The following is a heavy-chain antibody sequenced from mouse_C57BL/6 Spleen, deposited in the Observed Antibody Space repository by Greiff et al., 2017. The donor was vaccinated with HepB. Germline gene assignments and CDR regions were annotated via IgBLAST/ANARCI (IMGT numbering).Heavy chain of an antibody. D-gene: IGHD1-1*01. J-gene: IGHJ1*03. V-gene: IGHV1-54*01. CDR2: INPGSGGT. Sequence: QVQLQQSGAELVRPGTSVKVSCKASGYAFTNYLIEWVKQRPGQGLEWIGVINPGSGGTNYNEKFKGKATLTADKSSSTAYMQLSSLTSEDSAVYFCARGSLSGSRYWYFDVWGTGTTVTVSS. CDR1: GYAFTNYL. CDR3: ARGSLSGSRYWYFDV.